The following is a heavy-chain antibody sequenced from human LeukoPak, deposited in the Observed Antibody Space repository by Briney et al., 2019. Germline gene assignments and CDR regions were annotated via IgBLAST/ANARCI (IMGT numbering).Heavy chain of an antibody. V-gene: IGHV1-46*01. CDR2: INPSGGST. CDR3: ARAKIQLWLDY. Sequence: ASVKVSCKASGYTFTSYYMHWVRQAPGQGLEWMGIINPSGGSTSYAQKFQGRVTMTRDTSISTAYMELSRLRSDDTAVYYCARAKIQLWLDYWGQGTLVTVSS. CDR1: GYTFTSYY. J-gene: IGHJ4*02. D-gene: IGHD5-18*01.